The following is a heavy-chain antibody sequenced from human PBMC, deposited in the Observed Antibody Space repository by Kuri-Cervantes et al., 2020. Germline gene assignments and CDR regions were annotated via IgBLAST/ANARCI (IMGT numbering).Heavy chain of an antibody. CDR3: ARVLSEKSYYDFWCGYRDPFSYYYMDV. D-gene: IGHD3-3*01. CDR1: GFTFSSHV. V-gene: IGHV3-30*16. Sequence: GGSLRLSCAASGFTFSSHVMHWVRQSPDKGPEWLAVISTDGTKAYHADSVKGRSTIYRDNSKNTLSLQMDSLRVEDTAVYYCARVLSEKSYYDFWCGYRDPFSYYYMDVWGKGTTVTVSS. CDR2: ISTDGTKA. J-gene: IGHJ6*03.